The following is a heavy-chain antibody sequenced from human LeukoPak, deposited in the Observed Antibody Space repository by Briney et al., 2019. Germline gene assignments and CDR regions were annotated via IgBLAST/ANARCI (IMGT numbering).Heavy chain of an antibody. Sequence: SETLSLTCAVYGGSFSDYYWTWIRQPPGKGLEWIGEINHSGSTNYNPSLKSRVTISVDNSKNQFSLKMSSMTAADTAVYYCARAGWYTLDNWGQGTLVTVSS. V-gene: IGHV4-34*01. CDR2: INHSGST. CDR3: ARAGWYTLDN. J-gene: IGHJ4*02. D-gene: IGHD2-15*01. CDR1: GGSFSDYY.